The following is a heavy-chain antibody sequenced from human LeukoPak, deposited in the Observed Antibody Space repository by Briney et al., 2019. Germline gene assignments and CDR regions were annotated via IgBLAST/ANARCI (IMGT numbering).Heavy chain of an antibody. CDR1: GFTFSSYE. CDR2: ISSSGSTI. CDR3: AREMRDWYYDILTGRNAFDI. Sequence: GGSLRLSCAASGFTFSSYEMNWVRQAPGKGLDWVSYISSSGSTIYYADSVKGRFTISRDNAKNSLYLQMNSLRAEDTAVYYCAREMRDWYYDILTGRNAFDIWGQGAMVTVSS. D-gene: IGHD3-9*01. V-gene: IGHV3-48*03. J-gene: IGHJ3*02.